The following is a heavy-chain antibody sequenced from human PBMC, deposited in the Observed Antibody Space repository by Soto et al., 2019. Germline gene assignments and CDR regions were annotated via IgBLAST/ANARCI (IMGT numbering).Heavy chain of an antibody. V-gene: IGHV4-59*01. D-gene: IGHD2-15*01. J-gene: IGHJ4*02. CDR1: GGSISSYY. CDR3: ASGVCSGGSCYIDY. CDR2: IYYSGST. Sequence: SETLSLTCTVSGGSISSYYWSWIRQPPGKGLEWIGYIYYSGSTNYNPSLKSRVTISVDTSKNQFSLKLSSVTAADTAVYYCASGVCSGGSCYIDYWGQGTLVTVSS.